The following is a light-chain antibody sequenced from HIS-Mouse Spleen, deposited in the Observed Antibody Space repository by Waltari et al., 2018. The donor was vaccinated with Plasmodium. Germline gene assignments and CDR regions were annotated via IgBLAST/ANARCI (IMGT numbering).Light chain of an antibody. CDR2: GAS. J-gene: IGKJ3*01. CDR3: QQYNNWSFT. Sequence: EIVMTPSPATLSVSPGERATLSCRASQSVSSNLDWYQQKPSQAPRLRIDGASTRATGIPARFSGSGSGTEFTLTISSLQSEDFAVYYCQQYNNWSFTFGPGTKVDIK. CDR1: QSVSSN. V-gene: IGKV3-15*01.